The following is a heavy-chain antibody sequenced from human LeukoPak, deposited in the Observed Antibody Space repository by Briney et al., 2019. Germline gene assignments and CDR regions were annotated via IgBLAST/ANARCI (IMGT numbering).Heavy chain of an antibody. CDR3: AKASYYDILTGYYVYWYFDL. J-gene: IGHJ2*01. V-gene: IGHV3-23*01. D-gene: IGHD3-9*01. CDR2: ISGRGGST. Sequence: GGSLRLSCAASGFTFSSYAMSWVRQAPGKGLEWVSAISGRGGSTYYADSVKRRFTLSRDNSKNTLYLQMNSLRAADTAVYYCAKASYYDILTGYYVYWYFDLWGRGTLVTVSS. CDR1: GFTFSSYA.